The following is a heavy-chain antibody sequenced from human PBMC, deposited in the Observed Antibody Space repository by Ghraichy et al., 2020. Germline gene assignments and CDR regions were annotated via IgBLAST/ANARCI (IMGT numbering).Heavy chain of an antibody. D-gene: IGHD3-22*01. Sequence: ASVKVSCKASGYTFTSYGISWVRQAPGQGLEWMGWISAYNGNTNYAQKLQGRVTMTTDTSTSTAYMELRSLRSDDTAVYYCARDQFYYYDSSGYEELIGYWGQGTLVTVSS. CDR1: GYTFTSYG. CDR2: ISAYNGNT. CDR3: ARDQFYYYDSSGYEELIGY. J-gene: IGHJ4*02. V-gene: IGHV1-18*01.